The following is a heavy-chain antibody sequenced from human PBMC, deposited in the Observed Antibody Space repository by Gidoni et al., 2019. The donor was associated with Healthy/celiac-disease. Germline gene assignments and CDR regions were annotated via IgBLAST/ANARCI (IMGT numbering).Heavy chain of an antibody. CDR2: IIPIFGTA. V-gene: IGHV1-69*01. Sequence: QVQLVQSGAEVKKPGSSVKVSCKASGGPFSSYAISWVRQAPGQGLEWMGGIIPIFGTANYAQKFQGRVTITADESTSTAYMELSSLRSEDTAVYYCARVGLATFGGVRYYFDYWGQGTLVTVSS. J-gene: IGHJ4*02. CDR3: ARVGLATFGGVRYYFDY. D-gene: IGHD3-16*01. CDR1: GGPFSSYA.